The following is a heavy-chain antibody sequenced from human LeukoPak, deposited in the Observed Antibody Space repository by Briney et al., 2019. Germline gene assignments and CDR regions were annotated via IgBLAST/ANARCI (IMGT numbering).Heavy chain of an antibody. D-gene: IGHD5-24*01. Sequence: ASVKVSCKASGYTFTGYYMHWVRQAPGQGLEWMGWINPNSGGTNYAQKFQGRVTMTRDTSISTAYMELSRLRSDDTAVYYCARDAKRDGYNSAFDYWGRGTLVTVSS. V-gene: IGHV1-2*02. J-gene: IGHJ4*02. CDR3: ARDAKRDGYNSAFDY. CDR1: GYTFTGYY. CDR2: INPNSGGT.